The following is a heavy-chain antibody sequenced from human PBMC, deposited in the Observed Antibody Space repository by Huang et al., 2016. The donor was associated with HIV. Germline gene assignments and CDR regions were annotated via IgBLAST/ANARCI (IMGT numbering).Heavy chain of an antibody. Sequence: QVQLVESGGGVVQPGGSLRLSCTASGFTFGSFGMHWVRQVPGKGLEWVAFIRYDGNNYFYADSVRGRFTMSRDNSKDTLYLQMNRLRPDDSAVYYCAKDLTYTFGRHFDYWGRGTLVTVSS. CDR2: IRYDGNNY. J-gene: IGHJ4*02. V-gene: IGHV3-30*02. CDR3: AKDLTYTFGRHFDY. D-gene: IGHD3-3*01. CDR1: GFTFGSFG.